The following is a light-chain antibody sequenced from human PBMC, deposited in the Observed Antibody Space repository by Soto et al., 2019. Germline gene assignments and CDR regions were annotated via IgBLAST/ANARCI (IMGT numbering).Light chain of an antibody. CDR1: SSDVGSYNR. CDR3: SSYAGNNNVM. Sequence: QSALTQPPSVSGSPGQSVTISCTGTSSDVGSYNRVSWYQQPPGTAPKLMIYEVSNRPSGVPDRFSGSKSGNTASLTISGLQAEDEADYYCSSYAGNNNVMFGGGTKLTVL. J-gene: IGLJ3*02. CDR2: EVS. V-gene: IGLV2-18*02.